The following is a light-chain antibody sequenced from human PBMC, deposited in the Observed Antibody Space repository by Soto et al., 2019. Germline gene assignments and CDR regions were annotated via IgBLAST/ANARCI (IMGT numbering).Light chain of an antibody. CDR3: LQHKSYPLT. CDR2: AAA. CDR1: QGVRYNY. Sequence: EILLTQSPGTLSLSPSETATLSCRASQGVRYNYLAWYQQRPGQPPRLLIYAAASRASGIPDRFSGSGSGTEFTLTISSLQPEDFATYYCLQHKSYPLTFGGGTKVEIK. V-gene: IGKV3-20*01. J-gene: IGKJ4*01.